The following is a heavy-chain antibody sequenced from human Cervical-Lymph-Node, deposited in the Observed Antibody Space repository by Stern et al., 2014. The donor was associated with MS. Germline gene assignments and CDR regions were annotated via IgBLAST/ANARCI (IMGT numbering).Heavy chain of an antibody. CDR2: ITPATGAT. D-gene: IGHD4-11*01. CDR3: ARDLADYRYYFDS. Sequence: VQLVESGTDVKKPGASAKVSCEASGYTFTGYYIHWVRQAPGQGLEWMVWITPATGATTYAQNFQGRVTMTRDTSISTAYMVLTRLSSDDTAVYYCARDLADYRYYFDSWGQGTLVTVSS. V-gene: IGHV1-2*02. J-gene: IGHJ4*02. CDR1: GYTFTGYY.